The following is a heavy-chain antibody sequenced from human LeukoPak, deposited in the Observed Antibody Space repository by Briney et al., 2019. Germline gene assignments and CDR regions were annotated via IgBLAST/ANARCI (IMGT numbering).Heavy chain of an antibody. CDR2: INHSGST. CDR1: GGSISSSSYY. D-gene: IGHD3-22*01. V-gene: IGHV4-39*07. J-gene: IGHJ4*02. CDR3: ARGPNPDYYDSSGYPGDFDY. Sequence: PSETLSLTCTVSGGSISSSSYYWGWIRQPPGKGLEWIGEINHSGSTNYNPSLKSRVTISVDTSKNQFSLKLSSVTAADTAVYYCARGPNPDYYDSSGYPGDFDYWGQGTLVTVSS.